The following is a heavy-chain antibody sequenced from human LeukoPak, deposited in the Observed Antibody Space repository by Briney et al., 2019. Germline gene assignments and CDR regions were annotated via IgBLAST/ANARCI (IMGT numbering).Heavy chain of an antibody. V-gene: IGHV1-2*02. CDR1: GYTFTGYY. Sequence: ASVKVSCKASGYTFTGYYMHWVRQAPGQGLEWMGWINPNSGGTNYAQKFQGRVTMTRDTSISTAYMELSRLRSDDTAVYYCARDPVVGAGGNYFGYWGQGTLVTVSS. J-gene: IGHJ4*02. CDR3: ARDPVVGAGGNYFGY. CDR2: INPNSGGT. D-gene: IGHD1-26*01.